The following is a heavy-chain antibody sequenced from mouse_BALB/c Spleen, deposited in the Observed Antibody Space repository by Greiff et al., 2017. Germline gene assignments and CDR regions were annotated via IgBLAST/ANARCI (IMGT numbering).Heavy chain of an antibody. CDR1: GFTFSSYA. D-gene: IGHD1-2*01. V-gene: IGHV5-6-5*01. CDR2: ISSGGST. J-gene: IGHJ2*01. Sequence: EVQLKESGGGLVKPGGSLKLSCAASGFTFSSYAMSWVRQTPEKRLEWVASISSGGSTYYPDSVKGRFTISRDNARNILYLQMSSLRSEDTAMYYCARGLFTTATFDYWGQGTTLTVSS. CDR3: ARGLFTTATFDY.